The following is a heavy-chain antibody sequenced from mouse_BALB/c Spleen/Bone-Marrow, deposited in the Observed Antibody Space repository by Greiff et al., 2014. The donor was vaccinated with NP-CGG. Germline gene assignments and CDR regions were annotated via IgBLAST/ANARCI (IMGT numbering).Heavy chain of an antibody. V-gene: IGHV5-9-2*01. CDR2: ISGGGSYT. CDR1: GFTFNSYG. CDR3: ARLAFYDQTEVSFVN. D-gene: IGHD2-3*01. J-gene: IGHJ3*01. Sequence: EVHLVESGGGLVKSGGSLKLSCAASGFTFNSYGMSWVRQTPEKRLEWVATISGGGSYTFYSDSVKGRFTISRDNAKNNLYLQLSSLRSEDTALYYCARLAFYDQTEVSFVNWGQGTLVTVSA.